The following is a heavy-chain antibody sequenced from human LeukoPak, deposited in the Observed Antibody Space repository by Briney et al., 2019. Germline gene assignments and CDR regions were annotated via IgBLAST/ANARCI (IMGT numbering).Heavy chain of an antibody. CDR2: FDPEDGET. V-gene: IGHV1-24*01. Sequence: GASVKVSCKVSGYTLTELSIHWVRQAPGKGLEWMGGFDPEDGETMYAQKFQGRVTMTEDTSTDTAYMELSSLRSEDTAVYYCATDRREYYDILTGYDLSFDHWGQGTLVTVSS. CDR1: GYTLTELS. D-gene: IGHD3-9*01. J-gene: IGHJ4*02. CDR3: ATDRREYYDILTGYDLSFDH.